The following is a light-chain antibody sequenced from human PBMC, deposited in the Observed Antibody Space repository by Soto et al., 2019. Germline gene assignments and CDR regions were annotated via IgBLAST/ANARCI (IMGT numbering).Light chain of an antibody. CDR2: SNN. V-gene: IGLV1-44*01. J-gene: IGLJ2*01. CDR1: SSNIGSNP. CDR3: AAWDDSLVV. Sequence: QSVLTQPPSASGTPGQRVTISCSGSSSNIGSNPVNWYQQLPGTAPKLLIYSNNQRPSGVPDRFSGSKSGTSASLAISGLQSEDEADYYCAAWDDSLVVFGGGTKVTVL.